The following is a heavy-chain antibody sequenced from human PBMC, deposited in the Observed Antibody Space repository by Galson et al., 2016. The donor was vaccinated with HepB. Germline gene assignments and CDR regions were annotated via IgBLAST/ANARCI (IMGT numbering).Heavy chain of an antibody. V-gene: IGHV3-7*01. CDR2: IKEDGTEK. Sequence: SLRLSCAASGFTFTHYWMTWVRQAPGKGLEWVANIKEDGTEKCYADSVKGRFTISRDNARNSLYLQMNSLRAEDTGIYYCAREGLADGSYFDYWGRGTLVTVS. J-gene: IGHJ4*02. D-gene: IGHD5-24*01. CDR3: AREGLADGSYFDY. CDR1: GFTFTHYW.